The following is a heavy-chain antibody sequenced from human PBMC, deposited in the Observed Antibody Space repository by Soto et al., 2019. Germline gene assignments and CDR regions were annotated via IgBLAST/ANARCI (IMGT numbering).Heavy chain of an antibody. D-gene: IGHD3-3*01. Sequence: ASVKVSCKASGYTFTSYGISWVRQAPGQGLEWMGWISAYNGNTNYAQKLQGRVTMTTDTSTSTADMELRSLRSDDTAVYYCARLGIFGVVTRAFDIWGQGTMVTVSS. CDR2: ISAYNGNT. CDR1: GYTFTSYG. V-gene: IGHV1-18*01. CDR3: ARLGIFGVVTRAFDI. J-gene: IGHJ3*02.